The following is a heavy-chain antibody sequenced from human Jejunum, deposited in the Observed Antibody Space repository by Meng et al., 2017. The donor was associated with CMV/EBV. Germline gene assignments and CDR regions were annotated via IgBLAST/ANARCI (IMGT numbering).Heavy chain of an antibody. D-gene: IGHD3-9*01. J-gene: IGHJ4*02. CDR1: TFSDYV. V-gene: IGHV3-64*02. CDR3: ARDGATGYFGDYFFDY. Sequence: TFSDYVMHWVRQAPGKGLEHVSLIRSNGGSVYYADSVKGRFTISRDNSKNTLYLQMGSLRAEDMAVYYCARDGATGYFGDYFFDYWGQGTLVTVSS. CDR2: IRSNGGSV.